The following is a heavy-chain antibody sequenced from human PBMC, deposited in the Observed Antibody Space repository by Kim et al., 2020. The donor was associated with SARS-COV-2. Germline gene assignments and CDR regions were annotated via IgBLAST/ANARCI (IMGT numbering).Heavy chain of an antibody. J-gene: IGHJ6*02. Sequence: GGSLRLSCAASEFTFSNHAMTWVRQAPGKGLEWVSVIYSGGSSTYYADSVKGRFTISRDNSKNTLYLQMNSLRVEDTAIYYCAKRGVRFGEYGMDVWGQGTTVTVSS. CDR2: IYSGGSST. CDR3: AKRGVRFGEYGMDV. CDR1: EFTFSNHA. V-gene: IGHV3-23*03. D-gene: IGHD3-10*01.